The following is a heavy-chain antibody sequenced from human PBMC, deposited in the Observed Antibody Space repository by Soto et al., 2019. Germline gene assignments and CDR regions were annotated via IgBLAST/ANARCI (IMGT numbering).Heavy chain of an antibody. CDR3: ARDRGSWSGYYAGFDY. J-gene: IGHJ4*02. V-gene: IGHV1-69*13. CDR1: GGWFKTYA. Sequence: GTSVKLSCETCGGWFKTYAISWVRQAPKQGLEWMGGVIPIFGTANYAQKFQGRVTITADESTSTAYMELSSLRSEDTAVYYCARDRGSWSGYYAGFDYWGQGTLVTVSS. CDR2: VIPIFGTA. D-gene: IGHD3-3*01.